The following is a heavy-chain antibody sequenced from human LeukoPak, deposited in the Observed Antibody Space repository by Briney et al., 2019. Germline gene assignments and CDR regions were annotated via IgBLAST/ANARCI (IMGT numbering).Heavy chain of an antibody. V-gene: IGHV3-23*01. CDR2: ISGSGGST. Sequence: GGSLRLSCAASGFTFSSDAMSWVRQAPGKGLEWVPAISGSGGSTYYADSVKGRFTISRDNSKNTLYLQMNSLRAEDTAVYYCAKAYPYYDFWSGYYDYWGQGTLVTVSS. D-gene: IGHD3-3*01. J-gene: IGHJ4*02. CDR3: AKAYPYYDFWSGYYDY. CDR1: GFTFSSDA.